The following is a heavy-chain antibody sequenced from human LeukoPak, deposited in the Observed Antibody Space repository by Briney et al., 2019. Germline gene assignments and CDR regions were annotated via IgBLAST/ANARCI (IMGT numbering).Heavy chain of an antibody. V-gene: IGHV1-2*02. CDR2: INHYSGDA. J-gene: IGHJ4*02. CDR3: ARDVVVAGIDY. Sequence: AAVKVSCKASGYSFTGYYIHWVRQAPGQGLEWMGWINHYSGDANYPQKFQGRVTMTADTSISTAYMELDSLTSDDTAVYYCARDVVVAGIDYWGQGTLVTVSS. D-gene: IGHD2-21*02. CDR1: GYSFTGYY.